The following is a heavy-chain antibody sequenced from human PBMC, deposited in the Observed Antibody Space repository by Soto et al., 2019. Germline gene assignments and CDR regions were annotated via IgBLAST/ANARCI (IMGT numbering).Heavy chain of an antibody. CDR3: AKDRSGEAIPGYYYYGMDV. CDR1: GFTFDDYT. J-gene: IGHJ6*02. Sequence: GGSLRLSCAASGFTFDDYTMHWVRQAPGKGLEWVSLISWDGGSTYYADSVKGRFTISRDNGKNSLYLQMNSLRTEDTALYYCAKDRSGEAIPGYYYYGMDVWGQGTTVTVSS. V-gene: IGHV3-43*01. D-gene: IGHD6-19*01. CDR2: ISWDGGST.